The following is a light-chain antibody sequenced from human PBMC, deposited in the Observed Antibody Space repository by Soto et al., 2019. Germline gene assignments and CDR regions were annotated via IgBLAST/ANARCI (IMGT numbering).Light chain of an antibody. J-gene: IGKJ5*01. CDR2: GAS. Sequence: DIKMSQSPATLSGSVGDRVTITCRASQSVSSNLAWYQQKPGQAPRLLIYGASNRATGIPARFSGSGSGTDFTLTISGLEPADLGVYYCQQRHNWPITFGQGTLLEI. CDR3: QQRHNWPIT. CDR1: QSVSSN. V-gene: IGKV3D-15*01.